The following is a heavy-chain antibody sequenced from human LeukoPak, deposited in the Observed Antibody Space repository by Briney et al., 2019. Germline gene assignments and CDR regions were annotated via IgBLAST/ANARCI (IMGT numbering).Heavy chain of an antibody. D-gene: IGHD3-10*01. J-gene: IGHJ4*02. CDR2: IRTRTNYYAT. CDR1: GFSFSGSA. V-gene: IGHV3-73*01. Sequence: GGSLRLSCAASGFSFSGSAMHWVRQAPGKGLEWIGRIRTRTNYYATEYTASVKGRFTISRDDSQSTAYLHMTSLKTEDTAVYYCIRQLRLWLGEEDFDFWGQGTLVTVSS. CDR3: IRQLRLWLGEEDFDF.